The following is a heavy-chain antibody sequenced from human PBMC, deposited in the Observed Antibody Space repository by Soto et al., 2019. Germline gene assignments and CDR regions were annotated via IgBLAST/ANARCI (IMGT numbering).Heavy chain of an antibody. CDR1: GDSISSGGYY. D-gene: IGHD2-21*01. V-gene: IGHV4-31*03. J-gene: IGHJ6*02. CDR2: IYYSGST. CDR3: AASCVACGGFNYYGMDV. Sequence: QVQLQESGPGLVKPSQTLSLTCTVSGDSISSGGYYWSWIRQHPGKGLEWIGYIYYSGSTYYNPSLKSRVTISVDTSKNQVSLKLSSVTAADTAVYYCAASCVACGGFNYYGMDVWGQGTTVTVSS.